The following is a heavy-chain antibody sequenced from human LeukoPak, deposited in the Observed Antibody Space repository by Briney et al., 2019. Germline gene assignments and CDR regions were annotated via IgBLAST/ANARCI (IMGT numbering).Heavy chain of an antibody. D-gene: IGHD3-10*01. CDR1: GGSINSYY. Sequence: PSETLSLTCTVSGGSINSYYWSWIRQPPGKGLEWIGYIYYGGSTGYNPSLKSRATISVDTSKNQFSLKLSSVTAADTALYYCARFGYRYFEYWGQGTLVTVSS. V-gene: IGHV4-59*01. CDR2: IYYGGST. CDR3: ARFGYRYFEY. J-gene: IGHJ4*02.